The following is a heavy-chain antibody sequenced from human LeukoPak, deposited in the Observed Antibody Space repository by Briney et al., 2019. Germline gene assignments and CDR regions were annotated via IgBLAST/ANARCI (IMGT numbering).Heavy chain of an antibody. CDR3: ARPKSKYDSSGYYPLDY. CDR2: MNPNSGNT. CDR1: GYTFTSND. J-gene: IGHJ4*02. Sequence: ASVKVSCKASGYTFTSNDINWVRQATGQGLEWMGWMNPNSGNTGYAQKFQGRVTMTRNTAISTAYMELSSLTSGDTAVYYCARPKSKYDSSGYYPLDYWGQGTLVTVSS. V-gene: IGHV1-8*01. D-gene: IGHD3-22*01.